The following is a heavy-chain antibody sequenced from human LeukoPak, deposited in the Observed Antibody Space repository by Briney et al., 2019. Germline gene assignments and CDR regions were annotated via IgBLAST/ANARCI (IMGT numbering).Heavy chain of an antibody. J-gene: IGHJ4*02. Sequence: GGSLRLSCSASGFTFSSYAMHWVRQAPGKGLEYVSAISSNGGSTYYADSVMGRFTISRDNSKNTLYLHMNSLRAEDTAVYYCAKDCHWSYECASPFDYWGQGTLVTVAS. CDR1: GFTFSSYA. CDR3: AKDCHWSYECASPFDY. CDR2: ISSNGGST. D-gene: IGHD1-7*01. V-gene: IGHV3-64*04.